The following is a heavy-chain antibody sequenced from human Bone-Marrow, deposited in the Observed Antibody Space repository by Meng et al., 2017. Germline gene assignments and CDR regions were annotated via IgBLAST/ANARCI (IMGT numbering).Heavy chain of an antibody. J-gene: IGHJ4*02. CDR2: IYWDDDK. V-gene: IGHV2-5*02. CDR3: AHRGGGYDWNDGHFDY. Sequence: QVAVKEACPSVEQRTQALAVSSTFPRFSVSTSVVGVGWIRQPPGKALEWLALIYWDDDKRYNPSLKSRLTITKDTSKNQVVLTMTNMDPVDTATYFCAHRGGGYDWNDGHFDYWGQGTLVTVSS. CDR1: RFSVSTSVVG. D-gene: IGHD1-20*01.